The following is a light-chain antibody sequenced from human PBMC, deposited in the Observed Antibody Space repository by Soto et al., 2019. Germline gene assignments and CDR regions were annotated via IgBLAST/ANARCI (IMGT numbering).Light chain of an antibody. CDR2: AVS. Sequence: QSALTQPASVSGSPGQSITISCTGTSSDVGSSNYVSWYQQHPGKAPKLMIYAVSNRPSGVSNRFSGSKSGNTASLTISGLQAEDAANYYCSSYTSSSTRVFGGGTELTVL. V-gene: IGLV2-14*01. CDR3: SSYTSSSTRV. J-gene: IGLJ3*02. CDR1: SSDVGSSNY.